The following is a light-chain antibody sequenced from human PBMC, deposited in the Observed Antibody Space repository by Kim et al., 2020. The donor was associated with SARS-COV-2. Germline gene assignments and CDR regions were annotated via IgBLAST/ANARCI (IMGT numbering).Light chain of an antibody. Sequence: EIVLTQSPGTLSLSPGERATLSCRASQSLSSTYLAWYQKKPGQAPRLLISGASIRATGIPDRFSGSGSGTDFTLTISRLEPEDFAVYYCQQYGSLITFGQGTRLEIK. V-gene: IGKV3-20*01. CDR1: QSLSSTY. CDR2: GAS. J-gene: IGKJ5*01. CDR3: QQYGSLIT.